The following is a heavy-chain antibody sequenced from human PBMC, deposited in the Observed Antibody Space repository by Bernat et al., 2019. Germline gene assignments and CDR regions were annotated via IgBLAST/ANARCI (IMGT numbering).Heavy chain of an antibody. J-gene: IGHJ6*02. CDR2: ISSSSSYI. CDR3: ARDLFWSGYYIAPGNGMDV. V-gene: IGHV3-21*01. D-gene: IGHD3-3*01. CDR1: GFTFSSYS. Sequence: EVQLVESGGGLVKPGGSLRLSCAASGFTFSSYSMNWVRQAPGKVLEWVSSISSSSSYIYYADSVKGRFTISRDNAKNSLYLQMNSLRAEDTAVYYCARDLFWSGYYIAPGNGMDVWGQGTTVTVSS.